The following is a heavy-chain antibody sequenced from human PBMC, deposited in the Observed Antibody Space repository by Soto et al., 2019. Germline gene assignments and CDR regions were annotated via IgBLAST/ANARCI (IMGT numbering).Heavy chain of an antibody. V-gene: IGHV1-69*02. CDR1: GGTFSSYT. D-gene: IGHD1-26*01. J-gene: IGHJ4*02. CDR3: ASGLGSSDFDY. Sequence: ASVKVFCKASGGTFSSYTISWVRQAPGQGLEWMGRIIPILGIANYAQKFQGRVTITADKSTSTAYMELSSLRSEDTAVYYCASGLGSSDFDYWGQGTLVTVSS. CDR2: IIPILGIA.